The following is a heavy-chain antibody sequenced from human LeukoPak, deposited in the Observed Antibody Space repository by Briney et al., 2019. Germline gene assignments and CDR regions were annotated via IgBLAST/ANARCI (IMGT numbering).Heavy chain of an antibody. Sequence: GGSLRLSCVTTGFTFSNYSMNWVRQAPGKGLEWISYITASSDNINYADSVRGRFTISRDNAKNSLYLQMNSLRAEDTAVYYCARNMVRGVIGPLDVWGQGTTVTVSS. CDR1: GFTFSNYS. CDR3: ARNMVRGVIGPLDV. V-gene: IGHV3-48*01. CDR2: ITASSDNI. J-gene: IGHJ6*02. D-gene: IGHD3-10*01.